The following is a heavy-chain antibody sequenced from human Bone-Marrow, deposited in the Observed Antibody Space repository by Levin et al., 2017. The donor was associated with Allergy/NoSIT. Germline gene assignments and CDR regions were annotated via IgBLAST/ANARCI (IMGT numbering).Heavy chain of an antibody. Sequence: ASVKVSCKASGYTFTGYYMHWVRQAPGQGLEWMGWINPNSGGTNYAQKFQGRVTMTRDTSISTAYMELSRLRSDDTAVYYCARAYYYGSGAYSPEYWGQGTLVTVSS. CDR3: ARAYYYGSGAYSPEY. D-gene: IGHD3-22*01. CDR2: INPNSGGT. J-gene: IGHJ4*02. CDR1: GYTFTGYY. V-gene: IGHV1-2*02.